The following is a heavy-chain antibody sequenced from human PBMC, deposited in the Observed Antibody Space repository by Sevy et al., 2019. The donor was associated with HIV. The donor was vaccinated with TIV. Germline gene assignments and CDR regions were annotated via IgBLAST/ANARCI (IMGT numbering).Heavy chain of an antibody. CDR2: FRSKGNSYAT. CDR3: TRGGARDSSSWYDYFDY. CDR1: GFTFSGSA. V-gene: IGHV3-73*01. Sequence: GGSLRLSCAASGFTFSGSAMQWVRQASGKGLEWVGRFRSKGNSYATAYAASVKGRFTISRDDSKNTVYLQMNSLKTEDTAVYYCTRGGARDSSSWYDYFDYWGQGTLVTVSS. D-gene: IGHD6-13*01. J-gene: IGHJ4*02.